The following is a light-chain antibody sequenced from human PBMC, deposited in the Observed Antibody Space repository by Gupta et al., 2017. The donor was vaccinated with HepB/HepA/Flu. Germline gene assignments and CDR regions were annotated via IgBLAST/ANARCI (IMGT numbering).Light chain of an antibody. CDR3: CSYAGSYTFGVV. V-gene: IGLV2-11*01. Sequence: QSALTQPRSVSGSPGQSVTISCTGTSSDVGGYNYVSWYQQHPGKAPKLMIYDVSKRPSGVPDRCSGSKSGNTASLTISGLQAEDEADYYCCSYAGSYTFGVVFGGGTKLTVL. J-gene: IGLJ2*01. CDR2: DVS. CDR1: SSDVGGYNY.